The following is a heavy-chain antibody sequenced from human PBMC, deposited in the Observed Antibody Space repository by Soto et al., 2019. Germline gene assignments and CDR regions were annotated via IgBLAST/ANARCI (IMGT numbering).Heavy chain of an antibody. CDR1: GFTFSSYA. CDR3: AKDRIQWFGELLSNDAFDS. V-gene: IGHV3-23*01. D-gene: IGHD3-10*01. CDR2: ISGSGGST. J-gene: IGHJ3*02. Sequence: GGSLRLSCAASGFTFSSYAMSWVRQAPGKGLEWVSAISGSGGSTYYADSVKGRFTISRDNSKNTLYLQMNSLRAEDTAVYYCAKDRIQWFGELLSNDAFDSWAQRTMVTVSS.